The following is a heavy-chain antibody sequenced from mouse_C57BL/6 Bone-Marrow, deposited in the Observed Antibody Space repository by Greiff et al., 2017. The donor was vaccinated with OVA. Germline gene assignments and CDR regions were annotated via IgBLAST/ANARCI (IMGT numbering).Heavy chain of an antibody. Sequence: QVQLQQSGAELVRPGASVTLSCKASGYTFTSYWMPWVQQRPGQGLEWIGYINPSSGSTKYNQKFKDKVTLTADNSSSTAYMQLSSLTYEDSAVYYCARSLWFAYWGQGTLVTVSA. CDR2: INPSSGST. V-gene: IGHV1-7*01. CDR3: ARSLWFAY. CDR1: GYTFTSYW. J-gene: IGHJ3*01.